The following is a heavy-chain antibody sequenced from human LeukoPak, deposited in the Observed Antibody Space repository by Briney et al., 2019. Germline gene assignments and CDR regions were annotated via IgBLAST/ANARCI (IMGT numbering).Heavy chain of an antibody. V-gene: IGHV3-53*01. Sequence: GGSLRLSCAASGFTVSDNYMSWVRQAPGKGLEWVSVMYSGGDTYYANSVKGRFTFSRDISKNTLYLQMNGLRTEDTAMYYCARDAPQVPAAGVLASWGQGTLVTVSS. J-gene: IGHJ5*02. D-gene: IGHD6-13*01. CDR3: ARDAPQVPAAGVLAS. CDR2: MYSGGDT. CDR1: GFTVSDNY.